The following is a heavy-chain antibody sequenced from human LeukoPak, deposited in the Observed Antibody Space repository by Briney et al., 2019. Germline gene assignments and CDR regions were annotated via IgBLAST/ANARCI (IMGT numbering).Heavy chain of an antibody. CDR2: INPNSGGT. J-gene: IGHJ4*02. Sequence: ASVKVSCKASGYTFTGYYMHWVRQAPGQGLEWMGWINPNSGGTNYAQKFQGWATMTRDTSISTAYMELSRLRSDDTAVYYCARAAYHENFDYWGQGTLVTVSS. V-gene: IGHV1-2*04. CDR1: GYTFTGYY. CDR3: ARAAYHENFDY. D-gene: IGHD2-21*01.